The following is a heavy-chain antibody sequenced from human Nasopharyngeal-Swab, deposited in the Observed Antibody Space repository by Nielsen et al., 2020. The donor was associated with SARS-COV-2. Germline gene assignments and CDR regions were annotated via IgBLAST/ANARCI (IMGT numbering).Heavy chain of an antibody. Sequence: GESLKIFCVTSGFTFGRYWMTWVRQAPGKGLEWVANIQQDGDITYYLESVKGRFTISRDNAKNSLYLQMNSLRAEDTAVYYCAKDGSSSPTYWGQGTLVTVSS. CDR1: GFTFGRYW. CDR2: IQQDGDIT. V-gene: IGHV3-7*03. D-gene: IGHD6-13*01. CDR3: AKDGSSSPTY. J-gene: IGHJ4*02.